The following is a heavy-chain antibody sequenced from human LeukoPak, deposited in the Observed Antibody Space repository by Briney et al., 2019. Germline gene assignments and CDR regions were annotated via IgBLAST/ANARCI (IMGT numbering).Heavy chain of an antibody. CDR1: GFTFSNYY. D-gene: IGHD6-13*01. Sequence: GGSLRLSCAASGFTFSNYYMSWIRQAPGKGLVWVSYISSRSSNKEYADSVKGRFTISRDNAKNTLYLQMNSLRAEDTAVYYCARGTAAAGTWAFFDYWGQGTLVTVSS. CDR2: ISSRSSNK. J-gene: IGHJ4*02. CDR3: ARGTAAAGTWAFFDY. V-gene: IGHV3-11*06.